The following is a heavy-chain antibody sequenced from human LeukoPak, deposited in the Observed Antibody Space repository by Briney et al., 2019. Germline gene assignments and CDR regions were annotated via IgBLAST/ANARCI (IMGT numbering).Heavy chain of an antibody. D-gene: IGHD3-3*01. V-gene: IGHV4-59*08. CDR2: IYYSGST. CDR1: GGSISSYY. CDR3: ARTSYDFWSGLDYYGMDV. J-gene: IGHJ6*02. Sequence: PSETLSLTCTVSGGSISSYYWSWIRQPPGKGLEWIGYIYYSGSTNYNPSLKSRVTISVDTSKNQFSLKLSSVTAADTAVYYCARTSYDFWSGLDYYGMDVWGQGTTVTVSS.